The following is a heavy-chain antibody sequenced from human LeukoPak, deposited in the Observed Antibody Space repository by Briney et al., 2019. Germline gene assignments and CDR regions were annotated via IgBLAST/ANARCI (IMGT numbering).Heavy chain of an antibody. V-gene: IGHV4-59*12. CDR1: GGSISSYY. J-gene: IGHJ3*02. Sequence: PSETLSLTCTVSGGSISSYYWSWIRQPPGKGLEWIGYIYYSGSTNYNPSLKSRVTISVDTSKNQFSLKLSSVTAADTAVYYCAREEAAAGPRGAAFDIWGQGTMVTVSS. D-gene: IGHD6-13*01. CDR3: AREEAAAGPRGAAFDI. CDR2: IYYSGST.